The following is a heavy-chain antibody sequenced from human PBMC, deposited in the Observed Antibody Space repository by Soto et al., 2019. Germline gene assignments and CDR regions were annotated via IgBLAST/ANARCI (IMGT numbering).Heavy chain of an antibody. V-gene: IGHV3-48*02. Sequence: GGSLRLSCAPSGFTFSSYSMNWVRQAPGKGLEWVSYISSSSSTIYYADSVKGRFTISRDNAKNSLYLQMNSLRDEDTAVYYCARGDLGYCSGGSCWGQGTLVTVSS. CDR3: ARGDLGYCSGGSC. CDR1: GFTFSSYS. CDR2: ISSSSSTI. D-gene: IGHD2-15*01. J-gene: IGHJ4*02.